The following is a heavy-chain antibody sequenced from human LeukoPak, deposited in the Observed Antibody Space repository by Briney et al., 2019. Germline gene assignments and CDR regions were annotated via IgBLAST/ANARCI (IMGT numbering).Heavy chain of an antibody. Sequence: GGSLRLSCAGSGFSFTTYAMNWVRQAPGKGLEWVSYISDGSRTIYYAASVKGRFNIARDNAENSLYLQMNSLSDGDTAVYYCARGAYYYYAMDVWGQGTAVTVSS. V-gene: IGHV3-48*02. CDR1: GFSFTTYA. CDR2: ISDGSRTI. J-gene: IGHJ6*02. CDR3: ARGAYYYYAMDV.